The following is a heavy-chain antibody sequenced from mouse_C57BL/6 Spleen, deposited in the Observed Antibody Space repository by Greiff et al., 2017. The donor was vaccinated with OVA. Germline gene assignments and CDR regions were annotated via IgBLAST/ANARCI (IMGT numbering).Heavy chain of an antibody. CDR2: INPNYGTT. Sequence: LVESGPELVKPGASVKISCKASGYSFTDYNMNWVKQSNGKSLEWIGVINPNYGTTSYNQKFKGKATLTVDQSSSTAYMQLNSLTSEDSAVYYCARSPIIGYDSAWFAYWGQGTLVTVSA. CDR1: GYSFTDYN. CDR3: ARSPIIGYDSAWFAY. V-gene: IGHV1-39*01. D-gene: IGHD2-4*01. J-gene: IGHJ3*01.